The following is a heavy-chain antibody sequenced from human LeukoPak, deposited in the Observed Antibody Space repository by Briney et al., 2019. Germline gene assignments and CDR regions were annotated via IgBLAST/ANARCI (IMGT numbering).Heavy chain of an antibody. D-gene: IGHD3-10*01. CDR1: GGSISSGDYY. V-gene: IGHV4-30-4*01. CDR3: ARDREFRAFDI. Sequence: SETLSLTCTVSGGSISSGDYYWSWIRQPPGKGLEWIGYIYYSGSTYYNPSLKSRVTISVDTSKNQFSLKLSSVTAADTAVYYCARDREFRAFDIWGHGTMVTVSS. J-gene: IGHJ3*02. CDR2: IYYSGST.